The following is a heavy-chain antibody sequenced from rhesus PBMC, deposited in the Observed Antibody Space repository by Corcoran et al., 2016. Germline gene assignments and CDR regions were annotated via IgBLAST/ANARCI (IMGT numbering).Heavy chain of an antibody. CDR1: GGSITTYY. D-gene: IGHD1-20*01. CDR3: AKLISSWNNPAFDF. Sequence: QVQLQESGPGLVKPSETRTLPCAVPGGSITTYYRRCLRQSPGKGLEWIGRLRGSVGDTDYSPSLKSRVTISIDTSKNQLSLKLTSVTAADTAVYFCAKLISSWNNPAFDFWGQGLRVTVSS. V-gene: IGHV4-160*01. CDR2: LRGSVGDT. J-gene: IGHJ3*01.